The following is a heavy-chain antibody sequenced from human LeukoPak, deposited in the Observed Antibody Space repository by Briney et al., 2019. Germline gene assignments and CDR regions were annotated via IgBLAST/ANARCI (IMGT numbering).Heavy chain of an antibody. V-gene: IGHV3-30*02. D-gene: IGHD3-3*01. CDR1: GITFSSYG. CDR2: IRYDETGL. J-gene: IGHJ4*02. CDR3: ASGFWSGFRFDH. Sequence: GGSLRLSCAASGITFSSYGMHWVRQAPGEGLEWVAFIRYDETGLYYADSVQGRFTVSRDISKSTLYLQMNSLRPDDTAIYYCASGFWSGFRFDHWGQGTLVTVSS.